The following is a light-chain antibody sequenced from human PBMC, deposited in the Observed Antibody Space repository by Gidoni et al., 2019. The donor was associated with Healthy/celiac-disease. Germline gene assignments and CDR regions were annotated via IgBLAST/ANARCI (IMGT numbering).Light chain of an antibody. V-gene: IGKV1-39*01. J-gene: IGKJ2*01. CDR2: AAS. CDR1: QSISSY. Sequence: DFQMTHSPSSLSASVGDRVTITCRARQSISSYLNWYQQKPGKAPKLLIYAASSLQSGVPSRCSGSGSGTDFTLTISSLQPEDFATYYCQQSYSTPYTFGQGTKLEIK. CDR3: QQSYSTPYT.